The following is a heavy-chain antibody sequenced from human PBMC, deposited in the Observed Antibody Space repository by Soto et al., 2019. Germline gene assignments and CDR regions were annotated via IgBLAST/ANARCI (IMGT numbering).Heavy chain of an antibody. CDR1: GFTFSTYA. Sequence: GGSLRLSCAASGFTFSTYAMSWVRQAPGKGLEWVSAISGSGGSTYYADSVKGRFTISRDKSRNTLYLQMNSLRAEDTAVYYCAKDRHYYDSSGYIDYWGPGTLVTVSS. CDR3: AKDRHYYDSSGYIDY. CDR2: ISGSGGST. D-gene: IGHD3-22*01. J-gene: IGHJ4*02. V-gene: IGHV3-23*01.